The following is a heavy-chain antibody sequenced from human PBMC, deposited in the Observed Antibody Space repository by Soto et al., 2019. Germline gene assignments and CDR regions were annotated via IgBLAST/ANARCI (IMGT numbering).Heavy chain of an antibody. CDR2: INHSGST. CDR1: GGSFSGYY. CDR3: ARSVTNYYDTPYYFDY. Sequence: SETLSLTCAVYGGSFSGYYWSWIRQPPGKGLEWIGEINHSGSTNYNPSLKSRVTISVDTSKNQFSLKLSSVTAADTAVYYCARSVTNYYDTPYYFDYWGQGTLVTVSS. J-gene: IGHJ4*02. V-gene: IGHV4-34*01. D-gene: IGHD3-22*01.